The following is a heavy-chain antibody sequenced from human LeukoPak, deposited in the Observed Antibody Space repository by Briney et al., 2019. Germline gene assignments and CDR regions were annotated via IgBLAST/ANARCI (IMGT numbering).Heavy chain of an antibody. CDR3: AREGLAGLWLLPSDAFDI. V-gene: IGHV3-7*03. J-gene: IGHJ3*02. CDR2: IKQDGSEK. D-gene: IGHD3-22*01. CDR1: GFTFSSYW. Sequence: GGSLRLSCAASGFTFSSYWMSWVRQAPGKALEWVANIKQDGSEKYYVDSVKGRFTISRDNAKNSLYLLMNSLRAEDTVVYYCAREGLAGLWLLPSDAFDIWGQGTMVTVSS.